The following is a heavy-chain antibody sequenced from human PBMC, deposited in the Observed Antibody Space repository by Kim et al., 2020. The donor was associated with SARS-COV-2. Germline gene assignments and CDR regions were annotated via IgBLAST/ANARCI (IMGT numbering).Heavy chain of an antibody. J-gene: IGHJ2*01. V-gene: IGHV4-4*09. CDR2: YSSGST. CDR3: ARGFEL. Sequence: YSSGSTNYNPSLQSRVTIAVDTSKNQFSLELSSVTAADTAVYYCARGFELWGRGTLVTVSS.